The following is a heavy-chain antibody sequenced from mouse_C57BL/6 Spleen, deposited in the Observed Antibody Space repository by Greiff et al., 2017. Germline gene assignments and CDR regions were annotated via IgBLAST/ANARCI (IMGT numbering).Heavy chain of an antibody. CDR1: GYTFTSYW. V-gene: IGHV1-53*01. CDR3: ARRDSSGYAMDY. CDR2: IIPSNGGT. D-gene: IGHD3-2*02. J-gene: IGHJ4*01. Sequence: VQLQQPGTELVKPGASVKLSCKASGYTFTSYWMHWVKQRPGQGLEWIGNIIPSNGGTNYNEKFKSKATLTVDKSSSKAYMQLSSQTSEDSAVYYCARRDSSGYAMDYWGQGTSVTVAS.